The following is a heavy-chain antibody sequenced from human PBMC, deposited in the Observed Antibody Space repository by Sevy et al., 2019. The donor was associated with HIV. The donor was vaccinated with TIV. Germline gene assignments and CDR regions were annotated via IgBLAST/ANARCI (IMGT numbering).Heavy chain of an antibody. J-gene: IGHJ4*02. CDR2: TRNKGDGYTT. D-gene: IGHD6-13*01. CDR1: GFTFSDHY. Sequence: GGSLRLSCVASGFTFSDHYMEWVRQAPGKGLEWVGRTRNKGDGYTTEYAASVTGRFTISRDESKNSLYVQMNSLKAEDRAVYYCATHAGIAAAGRVFDYWGQGTLVTVSS. CDR3: ATHAGIAAAGRVFDY. V-gene: IGHV3-72*01.